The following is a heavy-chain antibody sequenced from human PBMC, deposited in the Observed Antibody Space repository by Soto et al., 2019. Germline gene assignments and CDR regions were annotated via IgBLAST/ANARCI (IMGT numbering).Heavy chain of an antibody. D-gene: IGHD2-2*01. CDR2: INHSGST. CDR3: ASRGIVVVPAAALGY. Sequence: SETLSLTCAVYGGSFSGYYWSWIRQPPGKGLEWIGEINHSGSTNYNPSLKSRVTISVDTSKNQFSLKLSSVTAADTAVYYCASRGIVVVPAAALGYWGQGTLVTVSS. J-gene: IGHJ4*02. V-gene: IGHV4-34*01. CDR1: GGSFSGYY.